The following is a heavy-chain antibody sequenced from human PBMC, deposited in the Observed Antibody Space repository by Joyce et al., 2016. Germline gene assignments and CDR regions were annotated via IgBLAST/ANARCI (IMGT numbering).Heavy chain of an antibody. J-gene: IGHJ4*02. CDR2: INPNSGIP. CDR1: GYTFTGYF. Sequence: QVLLVQSGAEVRKPGASVKVSCKASGYTFTGYFIHWVRQAPGQGLEGMGRINPNSGIPNYAQKFQGRVTMTRDTSLNTVYMELRRLRSDDTALYYCAREASVGSYYDHWTGYYHFDYWGQGTLVPVSS. V-gene: IGHV1-2*06. CDR3: AREASVGSYYDHWTGYYHFDY. D-gene: IGHD3-3*01.